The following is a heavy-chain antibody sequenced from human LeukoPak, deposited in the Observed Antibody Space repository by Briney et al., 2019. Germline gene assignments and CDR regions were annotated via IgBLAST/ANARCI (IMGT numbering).Heavy chain of an antibody. D-gene: IGHD3-10*01. J-gene: IGHJ6*04. CDR1: GFTFSAYG. CDR3: AKGSSAMDV. V-gene: IGHV3-23*01. Sequence: GGSLRLSCAASGFTFSAYGMTWVRQAPGKGLEWVSVISESGDSAYYADSVKGRFTISRDNSKNTLYLQMNSLRAEDTAVYYCAKGSSAMDVWGKGTTVTVSS. CDR2: ISESGDSA.